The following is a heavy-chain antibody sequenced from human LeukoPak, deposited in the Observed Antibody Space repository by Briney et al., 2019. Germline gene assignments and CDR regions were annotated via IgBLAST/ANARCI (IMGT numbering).Heavy chain of an antibody. Sequence: GGSLRLSCAASGFTFTSYSMNWVRQAPGKGLEWVSTISGGGGSTYYADSVKGRFTISRDNSKNTLYLQMNSLRAEDTAVYYCARDHGSGSYYWGGFDYWGQGTLVTVSS. J-gene: IGHJ4*02. CDR2: ISGGGGST. D-gene: IGHD3-10*01. CDR3: ARDHGSGSYYWGGFDY. V-gene: IGHV3-23*01. CDR1: GFTFTSYS.